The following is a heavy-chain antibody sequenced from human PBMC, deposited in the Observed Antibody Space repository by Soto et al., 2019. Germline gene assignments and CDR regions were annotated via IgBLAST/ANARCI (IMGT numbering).Heavy chain of an antibody. D-gene: IGHD3-10*01. CDR2: FRSGGDDGTT. CDR1: GFTFSSYA. Sequence: GGSLRLSCAASGFTFSSYAMSWVRQAPGKGLEWVSGFRSGGDDGTTYYADSVKGRFTISRDNSKNTLFLQMDSLRAEDTAIYYCAKRVNSGPGSQYFDYWGQGTLVTVSS. V-gene: IGHV3-23*01. CDR3: AKRVNSGPGSQYFDY. J-gene: IGHJ4*02.